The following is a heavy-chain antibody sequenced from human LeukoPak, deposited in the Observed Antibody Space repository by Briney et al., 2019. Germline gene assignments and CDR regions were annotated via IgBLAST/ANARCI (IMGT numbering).Heavy chain of an antibody. CDR1: GFPFSSYE. CDR2: ISSSGSTI. CDR3: CGASFDY. J-gene: IGHJ4*02. Sequence: GSLRLSCAASGFPFSSYEMNWVRQAPGKGLEWVSYISSSGSTIYYADSVKGRFTISRDNAKNSLYLQMKSLRAEDTAVYYCCGASFDYWGQGTLVTVSS. D-gene: IGHD2-21*01. V-gene: IGHV3-48*03.